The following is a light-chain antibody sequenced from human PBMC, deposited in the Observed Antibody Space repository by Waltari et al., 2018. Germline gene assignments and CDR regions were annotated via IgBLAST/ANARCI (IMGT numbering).Light chain of an antibody. CDR3: QQRSSWTPHT. Sequence: EIGLTQSPATPSLSPCEPATLSCRASQSVGTYLAWYQQKPGQAPRLLIYDASNRATGIPDRFRGSGSGTDFTLTIDSLEPEDFALYYCQQRSSWTPHTFGQGARLEIK. CDR2: DAS. V-gene: IGKV3-11*01. CDR1: QSVGTY. J-gene: IGKJ2*01.